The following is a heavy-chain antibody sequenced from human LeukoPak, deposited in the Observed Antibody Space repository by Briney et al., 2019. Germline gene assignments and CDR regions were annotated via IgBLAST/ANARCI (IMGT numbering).Heavy chain of an antibody. Sequence: PSETLSLTCAGYGGSFSVYYWSWIRQPPGKGLEWIGEINHSGSTNYNPSLKSRVTISVDTSKNQFSLQLSSVTAADTAVYYCARGLYYYDSSGYYPSIPYYYYYYMDVWGKGTTVTVSS. CDR3: ARGLYYYDSSGYYPSIPYYYYYYMDV. CDR1: GGSFSVYY. D-gene: IGHD3-22*01. CDR2: INHSGST. J-gene: IGHJ6*03. V-gene: IGHV4-34*01.